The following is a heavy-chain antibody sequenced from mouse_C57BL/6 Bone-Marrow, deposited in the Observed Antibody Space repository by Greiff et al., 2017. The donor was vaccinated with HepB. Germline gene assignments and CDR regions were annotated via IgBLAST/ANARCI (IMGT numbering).Heavy chain of an antibody. CDR1: GFTFSDFY. CDR3: ARDALYDYYAMDY. D-gene: IGHD1-1*01. V-gene: IGHV7-1*01. Sequence: EVNVVESGGGLVQSGRSLRLSCATSGFTFSDFYMEWVRQAPGKGLEWIAASRNKANDYTTEYSASVKGRFIVSRDTSQSILYLQMNALRAEDTAIYYCARDALYDYYAMDYWGQGTSVTVSS. CDR2: SRNKANDYTT. J-gene: IGHJ4*01.